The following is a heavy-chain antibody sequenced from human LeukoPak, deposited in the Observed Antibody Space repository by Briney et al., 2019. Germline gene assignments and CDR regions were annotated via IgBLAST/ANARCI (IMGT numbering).Heavy chain of an antibody. CDR1: GFTFSSYS. CDR2: IKNDGTVK. CDR3: AKDSYSKGDY. D-gene: IGHD5-18*01. J-gene: IGHJ4*02. Sequence: GGSLRLSCAAPGFTFSSYSMNWVRQAPGKGLEWVANIKNDGTVKNYVDSVKGRFTISRDNAKNSLYLQMNSLRAEDTGVYYCAKDSYSKGDYWGQGVLVTVSS. V-gene: IGHV3-7*01.